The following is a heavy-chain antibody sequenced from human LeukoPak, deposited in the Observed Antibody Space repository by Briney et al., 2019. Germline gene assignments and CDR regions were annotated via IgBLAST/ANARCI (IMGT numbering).Heavy chain of an antibody. Sequence: ASETLSLTCTVSGGSISSGSYYWSWIRQPAGKGLEWIGRIYTSGSTNYNPSLKSRVTISVDTSKNQFSLKLSSVTAADTAVYYCARAKPFVNDAFDIWGQGTMVTVSS. CDR2: IYTSGST. D-gene: IGHD3-16*02. V-gene: IGHV4-61*02. J-gene: IGHJ3*02. CDR3: ARAKPFVNDAFDI. CDR1: GGSISSGSYY.